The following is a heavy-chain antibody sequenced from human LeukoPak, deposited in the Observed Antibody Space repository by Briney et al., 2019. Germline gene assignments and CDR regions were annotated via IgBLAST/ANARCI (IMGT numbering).Heavy chain of an antibody. J-gene: IGHJ4*02. CDR3: ARTRAAAGTLAFDY. V-gene: IGHV4-61*02. CDR1: AGSISSGSYY. Sequence: PSQTLSLTCTVSAGSISSGSYYWRWIRQPARKGLEWIGRIYTSGSTNYNPSLKSRVPISVDTSKNQFSLKLSSVTAADTAVYYCARTRAAAGTLAFDYWGQGTLVTVSP. CDR2: IYTSGST. D-gene: IGHD6-13*01.